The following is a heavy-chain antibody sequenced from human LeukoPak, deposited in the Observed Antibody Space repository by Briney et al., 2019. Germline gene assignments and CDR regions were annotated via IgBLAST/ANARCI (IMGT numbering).Heavy chain of an antibody. V-gene: IGHV1-24*01. D-gene: IGHD3-22*01. J-gene: IGHJ3*02. CDR1: GYTLTELP. CDR2: FDPEDGET. Sequence: GASVKVSCKVSGYTLTELPMHWVRQAPGKGLEWMGGFDPEDGETIYAQKFQGRVTMTEDTSTDTAYMELSSLRSEDTAVYYCETYYYDSSGYYRDAFDIWGQGTMVTVSS. CDR3: ETYYYDSSGYYRDAFDI.